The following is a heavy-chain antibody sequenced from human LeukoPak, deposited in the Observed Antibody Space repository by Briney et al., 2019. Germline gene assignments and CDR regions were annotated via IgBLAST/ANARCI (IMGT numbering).Heavy chain of an antibody. D-gene: IGHD2/OR15-2a*01. CDR3: ARVISSRMFYFDD. CDR1: GFTFRSYA. Sequence: PGGSLRLSCAASGFTFRSYAMSWVRQAPGKGLEWVSVIYSGGSTQYADSVKGRFTISRDNSKNTLFLQMNNLRAEDTAVYYCARVISSRMFYFDDWGQGTLVTVSS. J-gene: IGHJ4*02. CDR2: IYSGGST. V-gene: IGHV3-53*01.